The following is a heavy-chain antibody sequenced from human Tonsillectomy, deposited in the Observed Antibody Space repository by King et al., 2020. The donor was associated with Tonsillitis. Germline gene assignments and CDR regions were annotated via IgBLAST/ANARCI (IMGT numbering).Heavy chain of an antibody. Sequence: QLVQSGAEVKKPGASVKVSCKASGYTFTSYYMHWVRQAPGQGLEWMGIINPSGGSTSYAQKFQGRVTMTRDTSTSTVYMELSSLRSEDTAVYYCARDSWGAAQWLVGGVYWGQGTLVTVSS. CDR2: INPSGGST. J-gene: IGHJ4*02. CDR3: ARDSWGAAQWLVGGVY. CDR1: GYTFTSYY. D-gene: IGHD6-19*01. V-gene: IGHV1-46*01.